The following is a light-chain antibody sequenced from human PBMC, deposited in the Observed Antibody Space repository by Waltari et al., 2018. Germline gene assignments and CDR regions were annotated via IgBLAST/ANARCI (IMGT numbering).Light chain of an antibody. J-gene: IGLJ3*02. CDR3: SSYAGSYTLV. CDR1: SSDVGVYNY. CDR2: DVS. V-gene: IGLV2-11*01. Sequence: QSALTQPRSVSGSPGQSVTISCTVTSSDVGVYNYVAWYQQHPGKAPKLMIYDVSKRPSGVPDRFSGSKSVNTASLTISGLQAEDEADYYCSSYAGSYTLVFGGGTKLTVL.